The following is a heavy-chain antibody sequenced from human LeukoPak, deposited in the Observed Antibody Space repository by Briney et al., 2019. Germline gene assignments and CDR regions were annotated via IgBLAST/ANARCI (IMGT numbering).Heavy chain of an antibody. CDR3: AKVGPSTVTRDY. V-gene: IGHV3-23*01. D-gene: IGHD4-17*01. Sequence: GGSLRLSCAASGFTFSSYAMTWVRQAPGKGLEWVSDISGSGGSTYYADSVKGRFTISRDNSKNTLYLQMNSLRAEDTATYYCAKVGPSTVTRDYWGQGTLVTVSS. CDR1: GFTFSSYA. J-gene: IGHJ4*02. CDR2: ISGSGGST.